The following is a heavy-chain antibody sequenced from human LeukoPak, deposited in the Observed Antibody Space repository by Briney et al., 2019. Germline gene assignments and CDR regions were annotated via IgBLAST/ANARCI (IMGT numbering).Heavy chain of an antibody. CDR1: GYTFTSYG. D-gene: IGHD5-12*01. CDR2: ISAYNGNT. CDR3: ARSDIVATAGYMDV. V-gene: IGHV1-18*01. J-gene: IGHJ6*03. Sequence: ASVKVSCKASGYTFTSYGISWVRQAPGQGLEWMGWISAYNGNTNYAQKLQGRVTMTTDTSTSTAYMELRSLRSDDTAVYYCARSDIVATAGYMDVWGKGTTVTVSS.